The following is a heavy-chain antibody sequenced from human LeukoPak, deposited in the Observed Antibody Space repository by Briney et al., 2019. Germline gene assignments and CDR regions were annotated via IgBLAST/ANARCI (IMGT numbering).Heavy chain of an antibody. CDR1: GGTFSSYA. CDR3: ARYGWRNVVVSH. CDR2: IIPIFGTA. D-gene: IGHD2-15*01. V-gene: IGHV1-69*06. J-gene: IGHJ4*02. Sequence: SVKVSCKASGGTFSSYAISWVRQAPGQGLGWMGGIIPIFGTANYAQKFQGRVTITADKSTSTAYMELSSLRSEDTAVYYCARYGWRNVVVSHWGQGTLVTVSS.